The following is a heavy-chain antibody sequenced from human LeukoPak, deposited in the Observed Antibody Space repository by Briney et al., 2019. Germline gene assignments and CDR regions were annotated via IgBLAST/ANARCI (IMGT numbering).Heavy chain of an antibody. D-gene: IGHD1-1*01. V-gene: IGHV3-23*01. CDR2: ITGTGSTT. Sequence: GGSLRLSCSASGFIFSTYAMSRVRQAPGKGLNGVSRITGTGSTTQYAESVKGRFTISRDNSRNTLYLQMNSLRVEDTAVYYCARQPNWNDLGRFDPWGQGTLVTVSS. J-gene: IGHJ5*02. CDR1: GFIFSTYA. CDR3: ARQPNWNDLGRFDP.